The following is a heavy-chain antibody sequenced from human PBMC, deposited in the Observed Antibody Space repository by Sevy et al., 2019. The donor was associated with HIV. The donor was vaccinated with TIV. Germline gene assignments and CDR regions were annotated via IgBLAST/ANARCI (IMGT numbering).Heavy chain of an antibody. CDR2: VDNDGSGT. V-gene: IGHV3-74*01. Sequence: GGCLRLSCAASGFTFTNYWMHWVRQAPGKGLVWVSRVDNDGSGTNYADSVKGRFTISRDNAKNTVYLQMNSLRAEDTAVDYCTRDMYGIDYWGQGTLVTVSS. J-gene: IGHJ4*02. CDR3: TRDMYGIDY. CDR1: GFTFTNYW. D-gene: IGHD2-8*01.